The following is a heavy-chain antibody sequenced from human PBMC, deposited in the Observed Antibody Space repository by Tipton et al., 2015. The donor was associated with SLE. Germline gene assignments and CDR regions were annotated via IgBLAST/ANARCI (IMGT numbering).Heavy chain of an antibody. D-gene: IGHD6-13*01. CDR3: AKDQGGGYSSSWYKGGFDS. J-gene: IGHJ4*02. CDR2: ISWRSRSI. Sequence: SLRLSCAASGFTFDEYAMHWVRQAPGKGLEWVSGISWRSRSIGYADSVKGRFTVSRDNAKNSLYLQMNSLRAEDTALYYCAKDQGGGYSSSWYKGGFDSWGQGPLVTVSS. V-gene: IGHV3-9*01. CDR1: GFTFDEYA.